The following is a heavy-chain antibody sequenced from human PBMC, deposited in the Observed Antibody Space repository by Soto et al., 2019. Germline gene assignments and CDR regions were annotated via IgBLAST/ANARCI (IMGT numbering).Heavy chain of an antibody. CDR2: IYPGDAET. Sequence: GESLHISSTRSGYTYSKYFIGWVRQMHGKGLEWMGIIYPGDAETRYSPSFQGQVTISVDNSRNTAFLHWSSLKAPDTAIYYCFILYGAARRGFDFWGPGTLVTVSS. CDR1: GYTYSKYF. V-gene: IGHV5-51*01. CDR3: FILYGAARRGFDF. D-gene: IGHD3-10*01. J-gene: IGHJ4*02.